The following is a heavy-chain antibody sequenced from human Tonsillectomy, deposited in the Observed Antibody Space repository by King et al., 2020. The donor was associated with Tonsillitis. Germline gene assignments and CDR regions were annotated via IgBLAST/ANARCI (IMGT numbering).Heavy chain of an antibody. J-gene: IGHJ4*02. CDR2: IWYDGSYK. Sequence: QLVQSGGGVVQPGRALRLSCATSGFTFSNYGMHWVRQAPGKGLEWVAAIWYDGSYKYYADSVKGRFTISRDISKNTLDLPMNGLRAEDTAIYYCAGGCRGGYHFDYWGQGTLVTVSS. CDR3: AGGCRGGYHFDY. V-gene: IGHV3-33*01. CDR1: GFTFSNYG. D-gene: IGHD1-26*01.